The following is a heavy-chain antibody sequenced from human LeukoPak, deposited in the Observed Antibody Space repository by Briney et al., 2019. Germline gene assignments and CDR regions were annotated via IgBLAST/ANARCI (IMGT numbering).Heavy chain of an antibody. V-gene: IGHV1-18*01. D-gene: IGHD2-2*01. CDR2: IAGDR. CDR3: ARDLYRSSTSCYFRSRWYYYYGMDV. Sequence: ASVKVSCKASGYTFSNYGISWVRQAPGQGLEWMAWIAGDRIYAPQFQGRLIISTDPSTSTAYMELSSLRSEDTAVYYCARDLYRSSTSCYFRSRWYYYYGMDVWGQGTTVTVSS. J-gene: IGHJ6*02. CDR1: GYTFSNYG.